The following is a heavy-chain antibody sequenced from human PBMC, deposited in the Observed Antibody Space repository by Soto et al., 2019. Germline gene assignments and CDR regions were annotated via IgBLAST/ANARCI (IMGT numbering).Heavy chain of an antibody. CDR3: ARWYSGSYLIFAY. Sequence: SETLSLTCTVFGGSISSYYWSWIRQPPGKGLEWIGYIYYSGSTNYNPSLKSRVTISVDTSKNQFSLKLSSVTAADTAVYYCARWYSGSYLIFAYWGQGTLVTVSS. J-gene: IGHJ4*02. CDR1: GGSISSYY. D-gene: IGHD1-26*01. V-gene: IGHV4-59*01. CDR2: IYYSGST.